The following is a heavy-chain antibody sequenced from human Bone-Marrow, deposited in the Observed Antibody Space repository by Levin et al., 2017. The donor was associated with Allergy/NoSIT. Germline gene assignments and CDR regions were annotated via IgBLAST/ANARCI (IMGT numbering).Heavy chain of an antibody. CDR3: AREYYMDV. Sequence: SQTLSLTCAVSGYSMSSAYYWGWIRQPPGKGLEWIGNINESGSTKYNPSLKSRVTISVDTSKNQFSLQLNSVTAADTAVYFCAREYYMDVWGKGTTVTVSS. J-gene: IGHJ6*03. CDR1: GYSMSSAYY. V-gene: IGHV4-38-2*02. CDR2: INESGST.